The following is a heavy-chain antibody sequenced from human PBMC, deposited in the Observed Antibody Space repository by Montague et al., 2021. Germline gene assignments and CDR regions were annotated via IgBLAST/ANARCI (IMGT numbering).Heavy chain of an antibody. CDR1: GFGFSSYW. V-gene: IGHV3-74*01. D-gene: IGHD6-13*01. J-gene: IGHJ3*02. Sequence: SLRLSCAASGFGFSSYWMHWVRQAPGKGLLWVSRITLDGSSTTFXDSVKGRFTTSRDNAKATLYLQMNSLRVEDTAVYYCARNLASAAPGAFDIWGQGTMVTVSS. CDR3: ARNLASAAPGAFDI. CDR2: ITLDGSST.